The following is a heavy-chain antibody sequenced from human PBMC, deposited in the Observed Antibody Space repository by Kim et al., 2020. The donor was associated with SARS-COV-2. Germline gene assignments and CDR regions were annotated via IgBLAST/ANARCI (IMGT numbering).Heavy chain of an antibody. Sequence: GGSLRLSCAASGFTFSSYGMHWVRQTPGKGLVWLSCINSDGSSTNYADSAKGRFSISRDNAKNTLYLQMSSLSAEDTAVYVCARGRSGYYYVVYWGQGT. D-gene: IGHD3-22*01. V-gene: IGHV3-74*01. CDR1: GFTFSSYG. CDR3: ARGRSGYYYVVY. J-gene: IGHJ4*02. CDR2: INSDGSST.